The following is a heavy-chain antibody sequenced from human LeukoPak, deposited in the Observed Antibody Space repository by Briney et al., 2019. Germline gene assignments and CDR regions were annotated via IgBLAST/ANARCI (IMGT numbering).Heavy chain of an antibody. Sequence: GGSLRLSCAASGSTFSSFGMHWVRQAPGKGLEWVAVISYDGSNKYYADSVKGRITISRDNSKNTLYLQMNSLRAEDTAVYYCAKDSRSYMARGVIVDYYYGMDVWGQGTTVTVSS. CDR1: GSTFSSFG. D-gene: IGHD3-10*01. CDR2: ISYDGSNK. V-gene: IGHV3-30*18. CDR3: AKDSRSYMARGVIVDYYYGMDV. J-gene: IGHJ6*02.